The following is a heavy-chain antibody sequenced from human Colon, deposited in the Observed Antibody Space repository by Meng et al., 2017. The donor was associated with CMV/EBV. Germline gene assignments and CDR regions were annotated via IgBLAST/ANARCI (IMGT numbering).Heavy chain of an antibody. CDR2: LYYTGRP. V-gene: IGHV4-39*01. Sequence: FSRGSLSSSSFYWGWVRQPPGQGFEWIGSLYYTGRPYYNTSLGSRVTMSVDTSRNQFSLKLSSVTVADTAVYYCARQGGASPTTGVFWGPGILVTVSS. D-gene: IGHD1-26*01. J-gene: IGHJ4*02. CDR3: ARQGGASPTTGVF. CDR1: RGSLSSSSFY.